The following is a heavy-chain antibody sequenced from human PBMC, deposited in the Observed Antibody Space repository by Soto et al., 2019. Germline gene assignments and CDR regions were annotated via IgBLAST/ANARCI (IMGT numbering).Heavy chain of an antibody. D-gene: IGHD2-2*01. CDR3: AGVRGLVPAAMGDWYFDL. CDR2: ISSSSSYI. V-gene: IGHV3-21*01. Sequence: EVQLVESGGGLVKPGGSLRLSCAASGFTFSSYSMNWVRQAPGKGLEWVSSISSSSSYIYYADSVKGRFTISRDNAKNSLYLQMTSLRAEDTAVYYCAGVRGLVPAAMGDWYFDLWGRGTLVTVSS. CDR1: GFTFSSYS. J-gene: IGHJ2*01.